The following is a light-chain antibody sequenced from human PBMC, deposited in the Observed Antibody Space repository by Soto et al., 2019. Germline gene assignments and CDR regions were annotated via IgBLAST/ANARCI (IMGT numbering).Light chain of an antibody. CDR2: AAS. J-gene: IGKJ1*01. CDR3: QHSYRSTARWS. V-gene: IGKV1-39*01. Sequence: DIEMTQSPSSLSASVGDIVAITCRSSQNIIKYLNWYQQRPGKAPRLLIYAASTLQRGVPSRFSGSGSGTDFTLSISSLQPEDFATYDCQHSYRSTARWSFGQGTKVDIK. CDR1: QNIIKY.